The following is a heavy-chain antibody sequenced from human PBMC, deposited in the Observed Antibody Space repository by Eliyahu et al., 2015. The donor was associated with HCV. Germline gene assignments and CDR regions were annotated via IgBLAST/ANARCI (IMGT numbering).Heavy chain of an antibody. CDR3: AVNAGVRTGIMTRGMDV. CDR2: IDPNNGGT. J-gene: IGHJ6*02. CDR1: GYTFTDYY. V-gene: IGHV1-2*02. D-gene: IGHD1-1*01. Sequence: QVQLVQSGAEVKEPGASVXVSCXXSGYTFTDYYXHWVRQAPGQGLEWVGWIDPNNGGTKFAQKFQGRVTMIRDTSITTVDMELSSLRSDDTAIYYCAVNAGVRTGIMTRGMDVWGQGTTVTVFS.